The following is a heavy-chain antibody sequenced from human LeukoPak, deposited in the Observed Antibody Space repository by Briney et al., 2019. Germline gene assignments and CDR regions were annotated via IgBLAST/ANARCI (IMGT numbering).Heavy chain of an antibody. CDR2: ISAYNGNT. Sequence: ASVKVSCKASGYTFTSYGISWVRQAPGQGLEWMGWISAYNGNTNYAQKLQGRVTMPTDTSTSTAYMELRSLRSDDTAVYYCARDREVLWFGESPDYWGQGTLVTVSS. CDR1: GYTFTSYG. CDR3: ARDREVLWFGESPDY. J-gene: IGHJ4*02. V-gene: IGHV1-18*01. D-gene: IGHD3-10*01.